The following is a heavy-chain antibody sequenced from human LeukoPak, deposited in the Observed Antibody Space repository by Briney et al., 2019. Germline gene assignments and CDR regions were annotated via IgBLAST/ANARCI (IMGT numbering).Heavy chain of an antibody. CDR2: IKQDGSEK. CDR1: GFTVSSNF. Sequence: GGSLRLSCAASGFTVSSNFMSWVRQAPGKGLEWVANIKQDGSEKYYVDSVKGRFTISRDNAKNSLYLQMNSLRAEDTAVYYCARVRHRQQLVTAFDYWGQGTLVTVSS. D-gene: IGHD6-13*01. J-gene: IGHJ4*02. V-gene: IGHV3-7*01. CDR3: ARVRHRQQLVTAFDY.